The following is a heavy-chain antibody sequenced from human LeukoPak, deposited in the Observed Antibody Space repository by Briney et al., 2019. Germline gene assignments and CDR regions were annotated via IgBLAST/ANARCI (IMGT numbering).Heavy chain of an antibody. CDR1: GGTFSSYA. CDR3: ARDSSSLYSGSYYSFDY. J-gene: IGHJ4*02. V-gene: IGHV1-69*13. Sequence: SVKVSCKASGGTFSSYAISWVRQAPGQGLEWMGGIIPIFGTANYAQKFQGRVTITADESTSTAYMELSSLRSEDTAVYYCARDSSSLYSGSYYSFDYWGQGTLVTVSS. CDR2: IIPIFGTA. D-gene: IGHD1-26*01.